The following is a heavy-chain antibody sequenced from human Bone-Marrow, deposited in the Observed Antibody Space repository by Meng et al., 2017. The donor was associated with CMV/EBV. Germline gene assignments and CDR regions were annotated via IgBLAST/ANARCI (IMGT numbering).Heavy chain of an antibody. Sequence: SVKVSCKASGFTFTSSAVQWVRQARGQRLEWIGWIVVGSGNTNYAQKFQERVTITRDMSTSTAYMELSSLRSEDTAVYYCAAGWDIVVVPADYYYYYGMDGWGQGTTATVPS. V-gene: IGHV1-58*01. CDR1: GFTFTSSA. D-gene: IGHD2-2*01. CDR2: IVVGSGNT. J-gene: IGHJ6*02. CDR3: AAGWDIVVVPADYYYYYGMDG.